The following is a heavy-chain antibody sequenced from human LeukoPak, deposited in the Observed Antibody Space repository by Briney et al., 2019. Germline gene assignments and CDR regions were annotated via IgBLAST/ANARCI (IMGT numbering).Heavy chain of an antibody. CDR3: ARAEKKSSYDYVWGSYRSARAFDI. D-gene: IGHD3-16*02. CDR1: GYSISSGYY. CDR2: IYHSGST. J-gene: IGHJ3*02. Sequence: SETLSLTCTVSGYSISSGYYWGWIRQPPGKGLEWIGSIYHSGSTYYNPSLKSRVTISVDTSKNQFSLKLSSVTAADTAVYYWARAEKKSSYDYVWGSYRSARAFDIWGQGTMVTVSS. V-gene: IGHV4-38-2*02.